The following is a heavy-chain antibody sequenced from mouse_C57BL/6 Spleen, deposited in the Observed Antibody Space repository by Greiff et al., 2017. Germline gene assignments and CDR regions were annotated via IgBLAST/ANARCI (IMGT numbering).Heavy chain of an antibody. CDR3: ASATSGGDDFDY. J-gene: IGHJ2*01. Sequence: VQLEESGAELVKPGASVKISCKASGYAFSSSWMNWVKQRPGKGLEWIGCIYPGDGATNYNGKLKGKATLTADKSSSTAYMQISSLTSEDSAVYFCASATSGGDDFDYWGQGTTLTVAS. D-gene: IGHD6-1*01. V-gene: IGHV1-82*01. CDR1: GYAFSSSW. CDR2: IYPGDGAT.